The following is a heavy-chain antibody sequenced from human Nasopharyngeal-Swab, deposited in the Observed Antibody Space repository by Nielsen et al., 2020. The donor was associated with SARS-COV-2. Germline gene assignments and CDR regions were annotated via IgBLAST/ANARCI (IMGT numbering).Heavy chain of an antibody. V-gene: IGHV4-59*08. J-gene: IGHJ6*03. D-gene: IGHD1-20*01. CDR1: GGSISSYY. CDR3: ARRDFITGRAGYYYYMDV. CDR2: IYYSGST. Sequence: SETLSLTCTVSGGSISSYYWSWIRQPPGKGLEWIGYIYYSGSTNYNPSLKSRVTISVDTSKNQFSLKLSSVTAADTAVYYCARRDFITGRAGYYYYMDVWGKGTTVTVSS.